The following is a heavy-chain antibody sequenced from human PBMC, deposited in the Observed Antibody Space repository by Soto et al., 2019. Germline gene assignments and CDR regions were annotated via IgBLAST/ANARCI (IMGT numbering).Heavy chain of an antibody. Sequence: GGSLRLSCSPSGFTFVDYAMNWFRQAPGKGLEWVGFIKGKAFGGTPEYAASVKGRFTISRDDSMSIAYLQMNSLKTDDTAVYYCTRDHYGRGFSSGAFDSWGQGTPVTVSS. D-gene: IGHD5-18*01. J-gene: IGHJ4*02. CDR1: GFTFVDYA. CDR2: IKGKAFGGTP. CDR3: TRDHYGRGFSSGAFDS. V-gene: IGHV3-49*03.